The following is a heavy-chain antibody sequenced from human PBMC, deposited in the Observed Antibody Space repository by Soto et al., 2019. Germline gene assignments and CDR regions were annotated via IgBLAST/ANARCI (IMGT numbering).Heavy chain of an antibody. D-gene: IGHD3-22*01. CDR3: AVTMTSYYNTGIDV. J-gene: IGHJ6*01. V-gene: IGHV1-69*12. CDR1: GGTFSSYA. CDR2: IIPIFGTA. Sequence: QVQLVQSGAEVKKPGSSVKVSCKASGGTFSSYAISWVRQAPGQGLEWMGGIIPIFGTADYAQTFQGRVTIAAGESTSPADTEVRSLRSEDTAVYYCAVTMTSYYNTGIDVRGQGTTVTVS.